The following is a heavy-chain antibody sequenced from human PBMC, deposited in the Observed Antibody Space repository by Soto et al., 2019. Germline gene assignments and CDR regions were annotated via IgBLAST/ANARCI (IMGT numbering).Heavy chain of an antibody. J-gene: IGHJ4*02. V-gene: IGHV4-31*03. D-gene: IGHD2-2*01. Sequence: SETLSLTCSVSGGSITTGGTYWSWARLLPGKGLQWVGYIYYTGAAYYNPALQSRVTISLDTSENQFSLKLTSVTAADTAVYCCASGTFNTRSFGFWGQGRQVTVSS. CDR2: IYYTGAA. CDR1: GGSITTGGTY. CDR3: ASGTFNTRSFGF.